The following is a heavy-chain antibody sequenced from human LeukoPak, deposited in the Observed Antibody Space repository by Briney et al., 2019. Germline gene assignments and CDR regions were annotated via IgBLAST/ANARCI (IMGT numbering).Heavy chain of an antibody. CDR2: ISYDGSNK. CDR1: GFTFSSYG. Sequence: GRSLRLSCAASGFTFSSYGMHWVRQAPGKGLEWVAVISYDGSNKYYADSVKGRFTISRDNSKNTLYLQMNSLRAEDTAVYYCASILGELLLFDYWGQGTLVTVSS. D-gene: IGHD2-15*01. J-gene: IGHJ4*02. CDR3: ASILGELLLFDY. V-gene: IGHV3-30*03.